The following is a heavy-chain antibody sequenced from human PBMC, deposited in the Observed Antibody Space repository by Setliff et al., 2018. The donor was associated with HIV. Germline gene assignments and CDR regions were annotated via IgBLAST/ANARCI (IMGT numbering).Heavy chain of an antibody. V-gene: IGHV4-4*07. Sequence: PSETLSLTCTVSGGSIGSYYWSWIRQPAGKGLEWIGRIYTSGSTNYNPSLKSRVTMSVDTSKNQFSLKLSSVTAADTAVYYCARVGQQQLVLNDAFDIWGQGTMVTVSS. D-gene: IGHD6-13*01. CDR1: GGSIGSYY. CDR2: IYTSGST. CDR3: ARVGQQQLVLNDAFDI. J-gene: IGHJ3*02.